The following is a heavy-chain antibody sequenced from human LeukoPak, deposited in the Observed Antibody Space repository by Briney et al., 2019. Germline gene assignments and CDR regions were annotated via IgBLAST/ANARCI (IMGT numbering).Heavy chain of an antibody. CDR1: GYTFTDYY. D-gene: IGHD3-10*01. V-gene: IGHV1-2*06. CDR2: INPNSGGT. Sequence: ASVKVSCKASGYTFTDYYMHWVRQAPGQGLEWMGRINPNSGGTNYAQKFQGRVTMTRDTSISTAYMELSRLRSDDTAVYYCAILDRLWFGESTTNPYYYYGMDVWGQGTTVTVSS. J-gene: IGHJ6*02. CDR3: AILDRLWFGESTTNPYYYYGMDV.